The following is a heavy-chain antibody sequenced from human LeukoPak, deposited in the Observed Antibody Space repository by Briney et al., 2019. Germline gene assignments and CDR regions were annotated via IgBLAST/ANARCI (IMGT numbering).Heavy chain of an antibody. D-gene: IGHD6-19*01. CDR1: GYTFTSYG. J-gene: IGHJ4*02. CDR2: ISAYNGTT. CDR3: ARDLQQWMLPLLPLDY. V-gene: IGHV1-18*01. Sequence: GASVKVSCKASGYTFTSYGISWVRQAPGQGLEWMGWISAYNGTTDYAQKLQGRVTITTDTSTSTAYMELRSLRSDDTAVYYCARDLQQWMLPLLPLDYWGKGTLVTV.